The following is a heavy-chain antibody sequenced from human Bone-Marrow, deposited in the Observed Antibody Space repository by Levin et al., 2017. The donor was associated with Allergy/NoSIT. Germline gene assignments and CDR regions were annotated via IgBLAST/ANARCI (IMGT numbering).Heavy chain of an antibody. Sequence: SCAASGFTFSGYAMHWVRQAPGKGLEWVALISNDGSYEFYADSVKGRFTISRDSSKNTLYLQMNSLRAEDTAVYYCARMGSSKWQPLDYWGQGTLVTVSS. J-gene: IGHJ4*02. CDR1: GFTFSGYA. V-gene: IGHV3-30-3*01. D-gene: IGHD6-19*01. CDR2: ISNDGSYE. CDR3: ARMGSSKWQPLDY.